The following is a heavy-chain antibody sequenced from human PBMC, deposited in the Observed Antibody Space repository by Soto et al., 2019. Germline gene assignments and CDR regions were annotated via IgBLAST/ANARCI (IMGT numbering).Heavy chain of an antibody. Sequence: QVQLQESGPGLVKPSGTLSLTCAVSGGSISSSNWWSWVRQPPGKGLEWIGEIYHSGSTNYNPSLKSRVTISVDKSKNQFSLKLSSVTAADTAVYYCARVTQLGYCSSTSCYDYYYYGMDVWGQGTTVTVSS. V-gene: IGHV4-4*02. D-gene: IGHD2-2*01. J-gene: IGHJ6*02. CDR3: ARVTQLGYCSSTSCYDYYYYGMDV. CDR2: IYHSGST. CDR1: GGSISSSNW.